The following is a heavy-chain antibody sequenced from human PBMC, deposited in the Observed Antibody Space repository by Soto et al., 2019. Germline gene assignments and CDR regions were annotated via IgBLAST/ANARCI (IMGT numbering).Heavy chain of an antibody. CDR3: ARGGYMIRGRNFFDA. D-gene: IGHD5-12*01. J-gene: IGHJ1*01. CDR2: IYYSGST. CDR1: GGSISSYY. Sequence: SETLSLTCTVSGGSISSYYWSWIRQPPGKGLEWIGYIYYSGSTNYNPSLKSRVTISVDTSKNLFSLKLSSVTAADTSVYHCARGGYMIRGRNFFDAWGQGVQVTVYS. V-gene: IGHV4-59*01.